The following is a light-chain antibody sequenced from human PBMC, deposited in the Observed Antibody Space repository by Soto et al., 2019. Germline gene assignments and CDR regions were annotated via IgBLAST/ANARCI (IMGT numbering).Light chain of an antibody. CDR3: CSYAGSSTVV. CDR1: FNDVGSYNL. Sequence: QSALTQPASVSGSPGQSITIFCTGTFNDVGSYNLVSWYQQHPGKAPKLMIYEDTKRPSGVSNRFSGSKSGYTASLTISGLQAEDEADYYCCSYAGSSTVVFGGGTKLTVL. CDR2: EDT. J-gene: IGLJ2*01. V-gene: IGLV2-23*01.